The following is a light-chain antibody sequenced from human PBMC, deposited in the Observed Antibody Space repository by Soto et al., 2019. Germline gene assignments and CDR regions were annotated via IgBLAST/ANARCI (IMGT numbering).Light chain of an antibody. J-gene: IGKJ4*01. Sequence: IVMNQSPSTLSVSTGETTRLSCRASQSINSDVAWYQQKVGQTPRLLIHGASTRATGIAARFSGSGSGTEFTLTISSLEPEDSAVYYCQQDYNLPPLTFGGGTNVDIK. CDR3: QQDYNLPPLT. CDR1: QSINSD. V-gene: IGKV3D-15*02. CDR2: GAS.